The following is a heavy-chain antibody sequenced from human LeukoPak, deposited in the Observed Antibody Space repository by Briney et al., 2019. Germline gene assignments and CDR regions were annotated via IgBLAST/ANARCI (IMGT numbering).Heavy chain of an antibody. CDR3: ARSITAGNYGAPFAY. V-gene: IGHV4-59*01. CDR2: IYYSGST. CDR1: GGSISDYY. J-gene: IGHJ4*02. D-gene: IGHD1-7*01. Sequence: SETLSLTCTVSGGSISDYYWSWIRQPPGKELERIGYIYYSGSTNYNPSLKSRVTISVDTSKNQFSLKLSSVTAADTAVYYCARSITAGNYGAPFAYWGQGTLVTVSS.